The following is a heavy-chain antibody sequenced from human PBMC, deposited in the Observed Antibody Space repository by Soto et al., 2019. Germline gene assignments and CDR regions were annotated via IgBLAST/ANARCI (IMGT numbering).Heavy chain of an antibody. J-gene: IGHJ3*02. Sequence: SETLSLTCTVSGGSISSSNYYWAWIRRPPGKGLEWIGSIYYSGSAYYNPSLESRVTISVDTSKNQFSLNLSSVTAADTAVYYCARTVKDSLTGNHDAFHIWGQGTMVTVSS. V-gene: IGHV4-39*01. CDR3: ARTVKDSLTGNHDAFHI. CDR2: IYYSGSA. D-gene: IGHD3-9*01. CDR1: GGSISSSNYY.